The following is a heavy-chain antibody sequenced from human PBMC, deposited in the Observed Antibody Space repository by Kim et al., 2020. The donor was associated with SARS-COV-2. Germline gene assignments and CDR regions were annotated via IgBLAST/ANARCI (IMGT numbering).Heavy chain of an antibody. CDR2: ISGSGGTT. CDR1: GFTFSSYG. CDR3: AILVATMYV. J-gene: IGHJ4*02. Sequence: GGSLRLSRAASGFTFSSYGMSWVRQAPGKGLEWVSTISGSGGTTYYADSVKGRFTISRDNSKNTLYLQLNSLRAEDTAKYSCAILVATMYVWGQGTLVSVSS. V-gene: IGHV3-23*01. D-gene: IGHD5-12*01.